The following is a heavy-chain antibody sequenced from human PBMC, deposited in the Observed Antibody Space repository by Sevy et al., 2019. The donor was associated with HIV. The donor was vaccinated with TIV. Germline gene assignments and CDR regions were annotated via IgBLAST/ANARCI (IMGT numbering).Heavy chain of an antibody. CDR2: ISGSGGST. CDR3: AKEGGRGLRLGELSFEFFDY. V-gene: IGHV3-23*01. CDR1: GFTFSSYA. J-gene: IGHJ4*02. D-gene: IGHD3-16*02. Sequence: GGSLRLSCAASGFTFSSYAMSWVRQAPGKGLEWVSAISGSGGSTYYADSVKGRFTISRDNSKNTLYLQMNSLRAEDTAVYYCAKEGGRGLRLGELSFEFFDYWGQGTLVTVSS.